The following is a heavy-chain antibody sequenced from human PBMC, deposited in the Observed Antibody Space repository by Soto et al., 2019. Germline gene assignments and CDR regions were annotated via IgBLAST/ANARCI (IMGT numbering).Heavy chain of an antibody. J-gene: IGHJ4*02. D-gene: IGHD1-1*01. Sequence: EVQLLESGGGLVQPGGSLRLSCAASGFTFSNYAMNWVRQAPGKGVEWVSVISGSGGSTYYADSVKGRFPISRDNSKITLYLQMTTLRDGETAVYYCTKRATGTYLVYWGQGNLVSVSS. CDR2: ISGSGGST. CDR1: GFTFSNYA. V-gene: IGHV3-23*01. CDR3: TKRATGTYLVY.